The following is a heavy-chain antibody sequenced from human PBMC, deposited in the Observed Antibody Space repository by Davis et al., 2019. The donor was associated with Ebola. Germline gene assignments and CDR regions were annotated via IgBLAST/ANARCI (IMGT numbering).Heavy chain of an antibody. Sequence: TLSLTCTVSGGSISSYYWSWIRQPPGKALEWLALIYWNDDKRYSPSLKSRLTITKDTSKNQVVLTMTNMDPVDTATYYCAHMLGWVMGAFDIWGQGTMVTVSS. J-gene: IGHJ3*02. D-gene: IGHD3-16*01. CDR1: GGSISSYYW. CDR3: AHMLGWVMGAFDI. CDR2: IYWNDDK. V-gene: IGHV2-5*01.